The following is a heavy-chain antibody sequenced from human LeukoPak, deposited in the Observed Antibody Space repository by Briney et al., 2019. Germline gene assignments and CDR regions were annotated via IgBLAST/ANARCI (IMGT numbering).Heavy chain of an antibody. CDR1: GYTFTSYA. CDR3: ARGLRRQDGYNPVVAY. Sequence: ASVKVSCKASGYTFTSYAMNWVRQAPGQGLEWMGWINTNTGNPTYAQGFTGRFVFSLDTSVSTAYPQISSLKAEDTAVYYCARGLRRQDGYNPVVAYWGQGTLVTVSS. J-gene: IGHJ4*02. V-gene: IGHV7-4-1*02. CDR2: INTNTGNP. D-gene: IGHD5-24*01.